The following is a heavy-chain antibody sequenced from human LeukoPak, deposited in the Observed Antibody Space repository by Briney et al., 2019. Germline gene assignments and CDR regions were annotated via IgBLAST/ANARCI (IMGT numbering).Heavy chain of an antibody. V-gene: IGHV3-21*01. CDR3: ARSKLFSLLVVPLDY. CDR1: GFTFSSYS. CDR2: ISSSSSYI. J-gene: IGHJ4*02. Sequence: GGSLRLSCAASGFTFSSYSMNWVRQAPGKGLEWVSSISSSSSYIYYADSVKGRFTISRDNAKNSPYLQMNSLRAEDTAVYYCARSKLFSLLVVPLDYWGQGTLVTVSS. D-gene: IGHD2-2*01.